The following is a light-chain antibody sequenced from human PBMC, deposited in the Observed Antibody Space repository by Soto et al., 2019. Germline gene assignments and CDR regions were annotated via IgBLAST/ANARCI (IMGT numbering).Light chain of an antibody. J-gene: IGKJ2*01. CDR2: DVS. V-gene: IGKV1-5*01. CDR3: QHTTDFT. Sequence: DLQITHSPSTLAASVGDTVTLTCRSASRWLAWYQKKPGKAPKLLIYDVSNLERGGPPRFSGSTSGAESTLTITGLQPDDLGTYYCQHTTDFTFGQGTKVDIK. CDR1: SASRW.